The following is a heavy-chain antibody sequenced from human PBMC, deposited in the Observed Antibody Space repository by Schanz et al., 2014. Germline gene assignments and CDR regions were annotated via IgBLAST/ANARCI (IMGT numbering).Heavy chain of an antibody. D-gene: IGHD5-12*01. Sequence: QVQLVQSGAEVKKPGSLVTVSCKASGDTLSSYGISWVRQAPGQGLEWMGRINTNTANPTYAQGFTGRFVYTLDASVTTAYLEISSLKAEDTAVYYCARGYSGYSHFDYWGQGALVTVSS. V-gene: IGHV7-4-1*02. CDR2: INTNTANP. CDR1: GDTLSSYG. J-gene: IGHJ4*02. CDR3: ARGYSGYSHFDY.